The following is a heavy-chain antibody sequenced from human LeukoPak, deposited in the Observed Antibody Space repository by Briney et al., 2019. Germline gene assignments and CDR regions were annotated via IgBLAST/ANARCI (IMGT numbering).Heavy chain of an antibody. V-gene: IGHV3-74*01. J-gene: IGHJ4*02. CDR2: IRSDGSDT. Sequence: GGSLRLSCAASGFTFSDTWMHWVRQAPGEGLVWVSRIRSDGSDTRYAESVKGRFTISRDNAKNTLYLQMNSLRAEDTAVYYCARQAPWGFDDYWGQGTLVTVSS. CDR1: GFTFSDTW. CDR3: ARQAPWGFDDY. D-gene: IGHD3-16*01.